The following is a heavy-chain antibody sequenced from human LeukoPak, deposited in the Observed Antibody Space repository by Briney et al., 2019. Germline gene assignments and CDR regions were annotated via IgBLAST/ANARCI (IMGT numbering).Heavy chain of an antibody. Sequence: PGGSLRLSCAASGFTFSSYAMHWVRQAPGKGLEWVAVISYDGNNKYYADSVKGRFTISRDNSKNTLYLQMNSLRAEDTAVYYCARGRNWNDGWFDPWGQGTLVTVSS. J-gene: IGHJ5*02. V-gene: IGHV3-30-3*01. CDR1: GFTFSSYA. D-gene: IGHD1-1*01. CDR3: ARGRNWNDGWFDP. CDR2: ISYDGNNK.